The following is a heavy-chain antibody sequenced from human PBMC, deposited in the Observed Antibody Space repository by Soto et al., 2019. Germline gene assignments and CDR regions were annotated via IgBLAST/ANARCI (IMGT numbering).Heavy chain of an antibody. D-gene: IGHD5-12*01. Sequence: QVQLVQSGAEVRKPGSSVKVSCKASGDTFSSNSFSWVRQAPGQGPAYMGGIIPTFGAANYAQRFQDRLTITADESTTTVYMQLSSLRPDDTAVYYCATTSSGHDFLVEHWGQGPLVTVSS. CDR2: IIPTFGAA. J-gene: IGHJ1*01. CDR3: ATTSSGHDFLVEH. CDR1: GDTFSSNS. V-gene: IGHV1-69*01.